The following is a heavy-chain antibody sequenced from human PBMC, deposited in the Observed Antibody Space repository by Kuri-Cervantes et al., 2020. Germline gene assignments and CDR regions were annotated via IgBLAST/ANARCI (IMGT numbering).Heavy chain of an antibody. D-gene: IGHD3-3*01. CDR3: ARARGRFLEWFHSPFDY. J-gene: IGHJ4*02. V-gene: IGHV1-69*13. CDR2: IIPIFGTA. CDR1: GYTFTSYA. Sequence: LVKVSCKASGYTFTSYAISWVRQAPGQGLEWMGGIIPIFGTANYAQKFQGRVTITADESTSTAYMELSSLRSEDTAVYYCARARGRFLEWFHSPFDYWGQGTLVTVSS.